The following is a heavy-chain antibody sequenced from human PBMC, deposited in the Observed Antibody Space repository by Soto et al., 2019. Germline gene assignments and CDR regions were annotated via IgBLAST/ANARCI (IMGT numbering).Heavy chain of an antibody. CDR2: INAGSGNT. CDR3: ARGITIFGVAGY. J-gene: IGHJ4*02. CDR1: GYTFTSYA. D-gene: IGHD3-3*01. Sequence: ASVKVSCKASGYTFTSYAMHWVRQAPGQRLEWMGWINAGSGNTKYSQKFQGRVTITRDTSASTAYMELSSLRSEDTAVYYCARGITIFGVAGYWGQGTLVTVSS. V-gene: IGHV1-3*01.